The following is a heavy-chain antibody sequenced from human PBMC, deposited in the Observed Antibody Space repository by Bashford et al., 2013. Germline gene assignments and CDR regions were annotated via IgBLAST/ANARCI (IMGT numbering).Heavy chain of an antibody. V-gene: IGHV4-39*01. CDR2: LYHTGNT. CDR3: ARHSNAEVDP. Sequence: SETLSLTCSVSGGSISRDGYYWGWMRQPPGKGLEWIGSLYHTGNTYANPSLKSRVTISLDPSKNQFSLSLSSVTAADTAVYYCARHSNAEVDPWGQGSLVTVSS. J-gene: IGHJ5*02. CDR1: GGSISRDGYY.